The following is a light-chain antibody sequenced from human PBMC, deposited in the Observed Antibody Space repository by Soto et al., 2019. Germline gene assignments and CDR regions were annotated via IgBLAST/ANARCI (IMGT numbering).Light chain of an antibody. J-gene: IGKJ1*01. CDR2: RAS. Sequence: IALTQSPATVSVSPGDRVTLSCWASQNIYSNLGWYQQRPGQAPRLIIYRASARPTGIPARFSGSGSGTEFNLTISSLQSEDFATYYCQQYHNLWSFGRGTKVEIK. CDR1: QNIYSN. CDR3: QQYHNLWS. V-gene: IGKV3-15*01.